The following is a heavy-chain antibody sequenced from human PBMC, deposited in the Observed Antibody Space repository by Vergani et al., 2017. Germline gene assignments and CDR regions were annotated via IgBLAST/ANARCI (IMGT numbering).Heavy chain of an antibody. CDR3: AKDVRDYNLGSGTYSTTFDY. V-gene: IGHV1-46*03. D-gene: IGHD3-10*01. CDR2: INPHNGGT. Sequence: VQLVQSGAAVKKPGASVRVSCKASGYSFSNHYIHWVRQAPGQGLEWMGIINPHNGGTTYAQKFEGRVTMTEETSTNTIFLELSSLRSEDTAVYFCAKDVRDYNLGSGTYSTTFDYWGQGTLVTVSS. CDR1: GYSFSNHY. J-gene: IGHJ4*02.